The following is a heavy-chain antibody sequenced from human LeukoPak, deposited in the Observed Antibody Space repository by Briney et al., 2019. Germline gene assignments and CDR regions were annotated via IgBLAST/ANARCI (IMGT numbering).Heavy chain of an antibody. D-gene: IGHD3-10*01. CDR1: GFTFSTYG. J-gene: IGHJ4*02. Sequence: GRSLRLSCAASGFTFSTYGMHWVRQAPGQGLEWMGIINPSGGSTNYAQQVQGRVTMTRDKSTNTVFMELSSLRSEDTAVYYCARALLWFGDLHDYWGQGPLVTVSS. V-gene: IGHV1-46*01. CDR3: ARALLWFGDLHDY. CDR2: INPSGGST.